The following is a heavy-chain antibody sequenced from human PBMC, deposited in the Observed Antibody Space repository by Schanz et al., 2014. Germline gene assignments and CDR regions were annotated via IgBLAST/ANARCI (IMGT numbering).Heavy chain of an antibody. Sequence: QVQLQESGPGLVKPSQTLSLTCTVSGGSVSSGGDYWSWIRQHPGKGLEWIGFISYSGSTYYNPSLKSRVTISLHTPKTQCSLALTSLTAADTAVYYCARDTTWRLDLWGRGTLVTVSS. CDR3: ARDTTWRLDL. D-gene: IGHD1-1*01. V-gene: IGHV4-31*03. J-gene: IGHJ2*01. CDR1: GGSVSSGGDY. CDR2: ISYSGST.